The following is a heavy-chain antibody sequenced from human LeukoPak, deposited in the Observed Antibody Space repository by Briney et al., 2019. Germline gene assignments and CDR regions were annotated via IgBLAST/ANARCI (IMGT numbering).Heavy chain of an antibody. J-gene: IGHJ4*02. V-gene: IGHV1-3*01. Sequence: ASVKVSCKASGYTFSSYGISWVRQAPGQRLEWMGWINAGNGNTKYSQKFQGRVTITRDTSASTAYMELSSLRSEDTAVYYCAGPSGYSSGWGFDYWGQGTLVTVSS. D-gene: IGHD6-19*01. CDR2: INAGNGNT. CDR1: GYTFSSYG. CDR3: AGPSGYSSGWGFDY.